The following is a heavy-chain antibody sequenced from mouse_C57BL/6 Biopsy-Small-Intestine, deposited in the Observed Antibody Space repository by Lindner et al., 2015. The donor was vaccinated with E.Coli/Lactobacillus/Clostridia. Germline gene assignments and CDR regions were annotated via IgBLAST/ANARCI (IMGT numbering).Heavy chain of an antibody. CDR1: GFTFRNSA. D-gene: IGHD2-2*01. CDR2: IVVGSGDT. Sequence: SVKVSCKASGFTFRNSAIQWVRQARGQRLEWMGWIVVGSGDTSCAQKFQERLTITRDMSTSTAYMELSSLRSEDTAVYYCAAGPGSYSYGYDAFDLWGQGTTVTVSS. J-gene: IGHJ1*01. V-gene: IGHV1S18*01. CDR3: AAGPGSYSYGYDAFDL.